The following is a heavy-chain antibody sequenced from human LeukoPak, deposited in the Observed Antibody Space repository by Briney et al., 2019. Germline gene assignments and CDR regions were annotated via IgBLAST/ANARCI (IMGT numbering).Heavy chain of an antibody. V-gene: IGHV3-30*02. J-gene: IGHJ6*03. D-gene: IGHD4-23*01. CDR3: ARDFGNDYYYYMDV. CDR1: GFTFSSYG. Sequence: PGGSLRLSCAASGFTFSSYGMHWVRQAPGKGLEWVAFIRYDGSNKYYADSVKGRFTISRDNSKNTLYLQMNSLRAEDTAVYSCARDFGNDYYYYMDVWGKGTTVIVSS. CDR2: IRYDGSNK.